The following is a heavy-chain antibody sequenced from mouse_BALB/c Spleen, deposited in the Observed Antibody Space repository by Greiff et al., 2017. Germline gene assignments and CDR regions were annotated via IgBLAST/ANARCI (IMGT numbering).Heavy chain of an antibody. CDR1: GFTFSSFG. Sequence: EVKLVESGGGLVQPGGSRKLSCAASGFTFSSFGMHWVRQAPEKGLEWVAYISSGSSTIYYADTVKGRFTISRDNPKNTLFLQMTSLRSEDTAMYYCARGRYEGAMDYWGQGTSVTVSS. CDR2: ISSGSSTI. D-gene: IGHD2-14*01. V-gene: IGHV5-17*02. J-gene: IGHJ4*01. CDR3: ARGRYEGAMDY.